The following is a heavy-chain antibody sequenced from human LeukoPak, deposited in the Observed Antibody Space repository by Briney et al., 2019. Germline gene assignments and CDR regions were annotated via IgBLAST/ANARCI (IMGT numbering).Heavy chain of an antibody. CDR2: ISHDGMNA. CDR3: AKDGAQYSSGPECDP. D-gene: IGHD6-19*01. J-gene: IGHJ5*02. V-gene: IGHV3-23*01. Sequence: GGSLRLSCAASGLHFSGTAMSWVRQAPGKGLGWVSAISHDGMNAYYADSVKGRFTISRDNSKKTVSLEMSSLTAADTGAYYCAKDGAQYSSGPECDPRGQGALVTVSP. CDR1: GLHFSGTA.